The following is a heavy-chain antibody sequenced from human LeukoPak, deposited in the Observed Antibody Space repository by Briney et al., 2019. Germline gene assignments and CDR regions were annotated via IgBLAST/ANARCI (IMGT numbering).Heavy chain of an antibody. CDR3: ARQKGSFVDY. CDR1: GGSISSGGYY. Sequence: SETLSLTCSVSGGSISSGGYYWSWIRQHPGKGLEWIGYIYHSGSTYYNPSLKSRVTISVDTSKNQFSLKLSSVTAADTAVYYCARQKGSFVDYWGQGTLVTVSS. J-gene: IGHJ4*02. D-gene: IGHD2-15*01. CDR2: IYHSGST. V-gene: IGHV4-31*03.